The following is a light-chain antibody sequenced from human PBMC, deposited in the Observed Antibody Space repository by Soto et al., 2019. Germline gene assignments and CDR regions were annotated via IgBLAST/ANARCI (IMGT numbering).Light chain of an antibody. CDR3: QQTYSTLSIT. J-gene: IGKJ5*01. V-gene: IGKV1-39*01. CDR2: STS. Sequence: DIQMTQSPSSLSASGGDSVTITCRASQSIDTFLNWYQHKPGKAPKLLIYSTSTLQNWVPPRFTGSGSGTDYTLTITNVHLADFATYYCQQTYSTLSITFCQGTRLEIK. CDR1: QSIDTF.